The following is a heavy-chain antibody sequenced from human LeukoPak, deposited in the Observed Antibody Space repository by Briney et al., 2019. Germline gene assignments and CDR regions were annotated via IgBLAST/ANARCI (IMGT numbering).Heavy chain of an antibody. CDR2: IYSDGST. J-gene: IGHJ4*02. CDR3: TDTLAG. Sequence: GGSLRLSCAASGFSVGTNYVTWVRQPPGKGLEWVSVIYSDGSTYYADPVKGRFTISRDSSKNTLYLQMSSLRPEDTAVYYCTDTLAGWGQGTLVTVSS. D-gene: IGHD5-18*01. V-gene: IGHV3-53*05. CDR1: GFSVGTNY.